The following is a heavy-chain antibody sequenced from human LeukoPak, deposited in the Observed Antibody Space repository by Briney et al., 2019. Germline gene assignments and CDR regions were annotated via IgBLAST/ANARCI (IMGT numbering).Heavy chain of an antibody. CDR1: GGSFSGYY. D-gene: IGHD3-22*01. V-gene: IGHV4-59*08. CDR3: ARASGYYAHFDY. Sequence: PSETLSLTCAVYGGSFSGYYWSWIRQPPGKGLEWIGYTYYSGSTNYNPSLKSRVTISVDTSKNQFSLKLSSVTAADTAVYYCARASGYYAHFDYWGQGTLVTVSS. CDR2: TYYSGST. J-gene: IGHJ4*02.